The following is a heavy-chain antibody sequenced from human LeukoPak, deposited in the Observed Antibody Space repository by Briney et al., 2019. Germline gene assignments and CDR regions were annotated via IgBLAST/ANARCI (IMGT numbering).Heavy chain of an antibody. J-gene: IGHJ4*02. D-gene: IGHD5-24*01. CDR2: MNPNSGNT. CDR3: ARATPGGLHGYSFDY. Sequence: ASVKVSCKASGGTFSSYAISWVRQAPGQGLEWMGWMNPNSGNTGFAQKFQDRVSMTRDTSINTAYMELTSLRSGDTAVYYCARATPGGLHGYSFDYWGQGTVVTVYS. V-gene: IGHV1-8*02. CDR1: GGTFSSYA.